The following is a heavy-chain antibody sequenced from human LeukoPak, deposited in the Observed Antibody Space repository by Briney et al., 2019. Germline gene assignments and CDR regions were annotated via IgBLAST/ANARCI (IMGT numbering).Heavy chain of an antibody. V-gene: IGHV3-23*01. CDR1: GFTFSSYA. J-gene: IGHJ4*02. CDR3: AKAPPRITIFGVVIMAPFDY. D-gene: IGHD3-3*01. CDR2: ISGSGGST. Sequence: GGSLRLSCAASGFTFSSYAMSWVRQAPGKGLEWVSAISGSGGSTYYADSVKGRFTISRDNSKNTLYLQMNSLRAEDTAVYYCAKAPPRITIFGVVIMAPFDYWGQGTLVTVSS.